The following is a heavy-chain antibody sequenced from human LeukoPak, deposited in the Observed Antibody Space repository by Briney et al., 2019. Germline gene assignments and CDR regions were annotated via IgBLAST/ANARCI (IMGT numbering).Heavy chain of an antibody. V-gene: IGHV4-30-2*01. D-gene: IGHD5-18*01. J-gene: IGHJ4*02. CDR3: ARAGYGTIDY. CDR1: GGSISSGGYS. CDR2: IYHSGST. Sequence: KASETLSLTCTVSGGSISSGGYSWSWIRQPPGKGLEWIGYIYHSGSTYYNPSLKSRVTISVDRSKNQFSLKLSSAAAADTAVYYCARAGYGTIDYWGQGTLVTVSS.